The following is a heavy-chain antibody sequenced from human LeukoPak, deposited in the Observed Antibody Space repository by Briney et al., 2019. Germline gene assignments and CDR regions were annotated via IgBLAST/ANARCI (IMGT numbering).Heavy chain of an antibody. J-gene: IGHJ4*02. CDR2: IYSGGST. V-gene: IGHV3-53*01. CDR3: ARDVGGVFDY. D-gene: IGHD3-16*01. CDR1: GFTVSSNY. Sequence: PRGSLRLSCAASGFTVSSNYMSWVRQAPGKGLEWVSVIYSGGSTYYADSVKGRFTISRDNSKNTLHLQMNSLRAEDTAVYYCARDVGGVFDYWGQGTLVTVSS.